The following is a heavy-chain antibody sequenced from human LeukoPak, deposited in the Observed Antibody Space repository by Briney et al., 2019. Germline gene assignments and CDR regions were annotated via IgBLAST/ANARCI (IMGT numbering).Heavy chain of an antibody. CDR2: IYTDDSGT. D-gene: IGHD2-2*01. CDR1: GFTFSGYW. Sequence: GGSLRLSCVASGFTFSGYWMNWVRQAPGKGLMWVSRIYTDDSGTSYAASVKGRFTSSRDNAKNTLYLQMAILRGDDTAVYYCATGRSTLDYWGQGTLVSVSS. CDR3: ATGRSTLDY. J-gene: IGHJ4*02. V-gene: IGHV3-74*01.